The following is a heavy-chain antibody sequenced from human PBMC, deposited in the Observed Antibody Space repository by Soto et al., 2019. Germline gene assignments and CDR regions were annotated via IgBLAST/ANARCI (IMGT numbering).Heavy chain of an antibody. CDR2: TYYRSKWFY. V-gene: IGHV6-1*01. D-gene: IGHD6-19*01. J-gene: IGHJ6*02. CDR1: GDSVSDNSGA. Sequence: PSQTLSLTCAISGDSVSDNSGAWNWIRQSPSRGLEWLGRTYYRSKWFYDYAASVKTRITINPDTSKNQLSLQLNSVTPEDTAVYYCTRDRAVAGTYYYGMDVWGQGTTVTVSS. CDR3: TRDRAVAGTYYYGMDV.